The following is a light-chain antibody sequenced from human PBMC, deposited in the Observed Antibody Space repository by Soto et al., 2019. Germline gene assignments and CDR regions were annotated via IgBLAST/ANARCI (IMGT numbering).Light chain of an antibody. Sequence: EIILTQSPATLSLSPGERASLSCRASQSVSSDLAWYQQKPGQALRLLIYDASKRATGIPARFSGSGSGTDFTLTISSLGPEDFAVYYCQHRSNWPLTFGGGTKVEIK. V-gene: IGKV3-11*01. CDR3: QHRSNWPLT. J-gene: IGKJ4*01. CDR2: DAS. CDR1: QSVSSD.